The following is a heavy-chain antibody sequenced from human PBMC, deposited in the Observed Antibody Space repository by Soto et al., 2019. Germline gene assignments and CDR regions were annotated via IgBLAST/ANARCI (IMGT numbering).Heavy chain of an antibody. CDR2: IIPILGIA. J-gene: IGHJ6*03. D-gene: IGHD3-3*01. Sequence: ASVKVSCKASGGTFSSYTISWVRQAPGQGLEWMGRIIPILGIANYAQKFQGRVTITADKSTSTAYMELSSLRSEDTAVYYCASMYDPSGGHYYYYMDVWGKGTTVTVSS. V-gene: IGHV1-69*02. CDR3: ASMYDPSGGHYYYYMDV. CDR1: GGTFSSYT.